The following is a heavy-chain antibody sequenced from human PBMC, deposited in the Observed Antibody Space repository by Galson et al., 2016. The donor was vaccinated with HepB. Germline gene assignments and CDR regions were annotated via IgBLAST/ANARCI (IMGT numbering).Heavy chain of an antibody. J-gene: IGHJ4*02. CDR1: GFTFSSYW. CDR2: IRGNGGAP. V-gene: IGHV3-74*01. CDR3: ARDHGGYNSMDY. D-gene: IGHD5-24*01. Sequence: SLRLSCAASGFTFSSYWMHWVRQAPGKGLVWVSRIRGNGGAPSYADSVRGRSTISRDNAKNTLYLQMNSLRVEDTAVYYCARDHGGYNSMDYWGQGTLVTVSS.